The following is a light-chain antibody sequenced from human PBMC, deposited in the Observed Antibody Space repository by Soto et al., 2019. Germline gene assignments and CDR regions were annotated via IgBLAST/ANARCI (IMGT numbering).Light chain of an antibody. V-gene: IGKV1-39*01. CDR3: QQSYRTPYT. CDR2: AVS. CDR1: QSISKY. J-gene: IGKJ2*01. Sequence: DIQMTQSPSSLSASVGDRVTITCRASQSISKYLNWYQQKPGKAPSLLMYAVSSLQGGVPPRFSGSASGTNFSLTIAGLQREDFATYPCQQSYRTPYTFGQGIKVDSK.